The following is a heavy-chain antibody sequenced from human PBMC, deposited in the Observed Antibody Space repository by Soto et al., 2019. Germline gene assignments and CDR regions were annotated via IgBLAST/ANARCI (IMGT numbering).Heavy chain of an antibody. J-gene: IGHJ4*02. V-gene: IGHV3-9*01. CDR2: ISCNGDGI. Sequence: EVQLVESGGCLVQPGGSLRLSCAASGFTFDEYAIHWVRQVPGKGLEWVSGISCNGDGIGYLDFLKGRFCISRDNTKNTLYLQKYSLRSEVTAVYYCANLPLYGSGFDCWGQGTLVTVSS. CDR3: ANLPLYGSGFDC. D-gene: IGHD3-10*01. CDR1: GFTFDEYA.